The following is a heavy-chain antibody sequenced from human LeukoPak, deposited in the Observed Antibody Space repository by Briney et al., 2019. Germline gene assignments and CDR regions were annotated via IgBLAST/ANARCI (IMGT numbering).Heavy chain of an antibody. Sequence: ASVKVSCKASGYTFTSYGISWVRQAPGQGLEWMGWIGAYNGNTNYAQKLQGRVTMTTDTSTSTAYMELRSLRSDDTAVYYCAREDYDSSGYYPTPFDYWGQGTLVTVSS. CDR2: IGAYNGNT. CDR3: AREDYDSSGYYPTPFDY. CDR1: GYTFTSYG. D-gene: IGHD3-22*01. J-gene: IGHJ4*02. V-gene: IGHV1-18*01.